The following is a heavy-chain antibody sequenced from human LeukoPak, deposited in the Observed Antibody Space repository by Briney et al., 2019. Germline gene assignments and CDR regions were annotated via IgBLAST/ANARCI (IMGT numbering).Heavy chain of an antibody. Sequence: GESLKISCKGSGYSFTSYWIGCVRQMPGKGLEWMGIIYPGDSDTRYSPSFQGQVTISADKSISTAYQQWSSLQASDTAMYYCARCLSQNNWFDPWGQGTLVTVSS. CDR2: IYPGDSDT. CDR1: GYSFTSYW. J-gene: IGHJ5*02. D-gene: IGHD5/OR15-5a*01. V-gene: IGHV5-51*01. CDR3: ARCLSQNNWFDP.